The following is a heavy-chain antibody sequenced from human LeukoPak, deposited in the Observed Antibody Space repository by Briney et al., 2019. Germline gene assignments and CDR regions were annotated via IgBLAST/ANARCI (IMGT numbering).Heavy chain of an antibody. J-gene: IGHJ4*02. Sequence: PGRSLRLSCAASGFTFSSYGMHWVRQAPGKGLEWVAVISYDGSNKYYADSVKGRFTISRDNSKNTLYLQMNSLRAEDTAVYYCARTLSSWKYYFDYWGQGTLVTVSS. D-gene: IGHD1-1*01. CDR2: ISYDGSNK. V-gene: IGHV3-30*03. CDR3: ARTLSSWKYYFDY. CDR1: GFTFSSYG.